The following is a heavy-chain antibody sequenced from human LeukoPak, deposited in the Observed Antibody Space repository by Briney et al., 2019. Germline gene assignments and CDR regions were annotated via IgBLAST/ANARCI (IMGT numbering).Heavy chain of an antibody. CDR1: GYTFTDYY. D-gene: IGHD2-2*01. V-gene: IGHV1-69-2*01. CDR3: AGVPAAWNWFDP. Sequence: GASVKVSCKASGYTFTDYYMHWVQQAPGKGLEWMGRVDPEDGETIYAEKFQSRVTITADTSTDTAYMELSSLRSEDTAVYYCAGVPAAWNWFDPWGQGTLVAVSS. CDR2: VDPEDGET. J-gene: IGHJ5*02.